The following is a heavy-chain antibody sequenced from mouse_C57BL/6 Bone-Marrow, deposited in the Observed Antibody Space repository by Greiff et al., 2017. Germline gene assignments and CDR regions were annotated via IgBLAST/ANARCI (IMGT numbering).Heavy chain of an antibody. CDR3: ARRNLRD. CDR2: IDPNSGGT. CDR1: GYTFTSYW. J-gene: IGHJ2*01. D-gene: IGHD3-3*01. V-gene: IGHV1-72*01. Sequence: QVQLQQPGAELVKPGASVKLSCKASGYTFTSYWMHWVKQRPGRGLEWIGRIDPNSGGTKYNEKFKSKDTLTVDESSNIAYMQLGNLASEDSAVYYCARRNLRDWGQGTTLTVSS.